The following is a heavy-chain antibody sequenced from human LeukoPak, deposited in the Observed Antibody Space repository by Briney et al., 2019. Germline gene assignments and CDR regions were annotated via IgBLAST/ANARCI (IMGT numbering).Heavy chain of an antibody. V-gene: IGHV1-2*02. Sequence: GASVKVSCKASGYTFTGYYMHWVRQAPGQGLEWMGWINPNSGGTNYAQKFQGRVTMTRDTSISTAYVELSRLRSDDTAVYYCARDPDEAAGYYYYYMDVWGKGTTVTISS. CDR2: INPNSGGT. CDR1: GYTFTGYY. CDR3: ARDPDEAAGYYYYYMDV. J-gene: IGHJ6*03. D-gene: IGHD6-13*01.